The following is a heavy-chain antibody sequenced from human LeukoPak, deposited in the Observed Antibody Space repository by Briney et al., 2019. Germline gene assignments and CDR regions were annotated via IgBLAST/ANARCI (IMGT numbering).Heavy chain of an antibody. CDR1: GFTFSSYS. Sequence: PGGSLRLSCAASGFTFSSYSMNWVRQAPGKGLEWVSSISSSSSYIYYADSVKGRFTISRDNAKNSLYLQMNSLRAEDTAVYYCAGVEVEMATSPFDYWGQGTLVTVSS. J-gene: IGHJ4*02. CDR2: ISSSSSYI. V-gene: IGHV3-21*01. CDR3: AGVEVEMATSPFDY. D-gene: IGHD5-24*01.